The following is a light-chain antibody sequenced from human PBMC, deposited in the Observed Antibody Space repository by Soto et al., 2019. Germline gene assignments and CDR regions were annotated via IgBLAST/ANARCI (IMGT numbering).Light chain of an antibody. CDR1: SSNIGAGYD. CDR3: QSSDTSLSGSEV. Sequence: QSVLTQPPSVSGAPGQRVTICCTGSSSNIGAGYDVHWYQQLPGTAPKLLIFGTSNRPSGVPDRFSGSKSGTSASLAITGVQAEDEADYYCQSSDTSLSGSEVFGEGTKLTVL. V-gene: IGLV1-40*01. J-gene: IGLJ2*01. CDR2: GTS.